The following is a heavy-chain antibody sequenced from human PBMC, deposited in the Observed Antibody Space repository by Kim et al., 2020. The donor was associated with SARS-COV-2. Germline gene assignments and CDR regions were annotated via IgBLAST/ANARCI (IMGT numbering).Heavy chain of an antibody. V-gene: IGHV3-23*01. J-gene: IGHJ4*02. Sequence: GGSLRLSCAASGFTFSSYAMSWVRQAPGKGLEWVSAISGSGGSTYYADSVKGRFTISRDNSKNTLYLQMNSLRAEDTAVYYCAGLLHYYGSGSSDYWGQGTLVTVSS. D-gene: IGHD3-10*01. CDR3: AGLLHYYGSGSSDY. CDR2: ISGSGGST. CDR1: GFTFSSYA.